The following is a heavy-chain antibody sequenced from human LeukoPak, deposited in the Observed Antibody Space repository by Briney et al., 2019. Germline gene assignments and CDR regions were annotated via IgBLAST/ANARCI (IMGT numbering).Heavy chain of an antibody. CDR1: GFTFNTYN. V-gene: IGHV3-30*02. Sequence: GGSLRLSCAASGFTFNTYNMHWVRQAPGKGLQWVAFLRYDGSNKFYADSVKGRFTISRDNSKNTLYLQMNSLRAEDTAVYYCAKDFLGPELLWFGELYTEGGYYFDYWGQGTLVTVSS. CDR3: AKDFLGPELLWFGELYTEGGYYFDY. D-gene: IGHD3-10*01. CDR2: LRYDGSNK. J-gene: IGHJ4*02.